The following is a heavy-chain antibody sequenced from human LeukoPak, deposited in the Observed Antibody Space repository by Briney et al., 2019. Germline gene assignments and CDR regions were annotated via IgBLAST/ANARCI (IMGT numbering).Heavy chain of an antibody. CDR3: ARTTYYYDSSGCYADAFDI. CDR1: GGSISSGGYY. V-gene: IGHV4-31*03. D-gene: IGHD3-22*01. J-gene: IGHJ3*02. Sequence: PSETLSLTCTVSGGSISSGGYYWSWIRQHPGKGLEWIGYIYYSGSTYYNPSLKSRVTISVDTSKNQFSLKLSFVTAADTAVYYCARTTYYYDSSGCYADAFDIWGQGTMVTVSS. CDR2: IYYSGST.